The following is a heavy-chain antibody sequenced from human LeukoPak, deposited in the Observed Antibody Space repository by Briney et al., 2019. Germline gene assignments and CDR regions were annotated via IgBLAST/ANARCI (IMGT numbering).Heavy chain of an antibody. Sequence: GGSLRLSCAASEFTFSSCAMSWVRQAPGKGLEWVSAISASGGDTNYADSVKGRFTISRDNSKNTLYLQMNSLRAEDTAVYYCAKGDRGLPSRGVIWFDPWGQGTLVTVSS. CDR3: AKGDRGLPSRGVIWFDP. J-gene: IGHJ5*02. CDR2: ISASGGDT. CDR1: EFTFSSCA. D-gene: IGHD3-10*01. V-gene: IGHV3-23*01.